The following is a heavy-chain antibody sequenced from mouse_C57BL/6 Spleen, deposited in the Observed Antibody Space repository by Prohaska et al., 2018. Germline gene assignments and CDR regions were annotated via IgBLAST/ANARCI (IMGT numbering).Heavy chain of an antibody. V-gene: IGHV6-3*01. J-gene: IGHJ4*01. CDR2: IRLKSDNYAT. CDR1: GFTFSNYW. Sequence: EVKLEESGGGLVQPGGSMKLSCVASGFTFSNYWMNWDRQSPEKGLEWVAQIRLKSDNYATHYAESVKGRFTISRDDSKSSVYLQMNNLRAEDTGIYYCTGREEDAMDYWGQGTSVTVSS. CDR3: TGREEDAMDY.